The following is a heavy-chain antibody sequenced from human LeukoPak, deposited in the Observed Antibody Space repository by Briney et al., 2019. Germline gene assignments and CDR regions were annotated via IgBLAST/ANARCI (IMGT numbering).Heavy chain of an antibody. CDR3: ARRGACDY. CDR1: GFTFSNYS. D-gene: IGHD1-26*01. V-gene: IGHV3-48*04. CDR2: ISSSSSTI. J-gene: IGHJ4*02. Sequence: GGSLRLSCVASGFTFSNYSMNWVRQAPGKGLEWVSYISSSSSTIYYADSVEGRFTISRDNAKNSLYLQMNSLRAEDTAVYYCARRGACDYWGQGTLVTVSS.